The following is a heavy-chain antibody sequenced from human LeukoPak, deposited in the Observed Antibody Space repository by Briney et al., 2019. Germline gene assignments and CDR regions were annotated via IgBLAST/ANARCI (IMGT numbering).Heavy chain of an antibody. Sequence: PSETLSLTCTVSGGSISNYYWSWIRQPPGKGLEWLGYVHYSGSTNYNPSLKSRLTISADTSKNQFSLTLTSVTAADTAAYYCARHGGPSDSSGYLYYLDYWGQGTLVTVSS. V-gene: IGHV4-59*08. CDR1: GGSISNYY. CDR2: VHYSGST. CDR3: ARHGGPSDSSGYLYYLDY. J-gene: IGHJ4*02. D-gene: IGHD3-22*01.